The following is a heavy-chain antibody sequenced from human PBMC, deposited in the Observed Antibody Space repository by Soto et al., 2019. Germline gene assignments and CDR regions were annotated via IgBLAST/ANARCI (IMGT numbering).Heavy chain of an antibody. CDR1: GFTFSSSA. D-gene: IGHD6-19*01. J-gene: IGHJ5*02. V-gene: IGHV3-23*01. CDR2: IRVGGGDT. Sequence: EVRLLESGGGLAQPGGSRRLSCAASGFTFSSSAMNWVRQAPGKGLEWVSSIRVGGGDTFYADSVRGRFTVSRDISRNTLYSQMNSLRAEDTAIYYWSKCSVGTVRTSGWWNWFDPWGQGTLVTVSS. CDR3: SKCSVGTVRTSGWWNWFDP.